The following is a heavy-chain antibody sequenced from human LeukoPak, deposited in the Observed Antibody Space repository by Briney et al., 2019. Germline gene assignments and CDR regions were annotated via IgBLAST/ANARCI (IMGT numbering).Heavy chain of an antibody. CDR2: ISWNSGSI. Sequence: GGSLRLSCAASGFTLDDYAMHWVRQAPGKGLEWVSGISWNSGSIGYADSVKGRFTISRDNAKNSLYLQMNSLRAEDTALYYCAKSSFYDSSGYNNWFDPWGQGTLVTVSS. J-gene: IGHJ5*02. CDR3: AKSSFYDSSGYNNWFDP. D-gene: IGHD3-22*01. V-gene: IGHV3-9*01. CDR1: GFTLDDYA.